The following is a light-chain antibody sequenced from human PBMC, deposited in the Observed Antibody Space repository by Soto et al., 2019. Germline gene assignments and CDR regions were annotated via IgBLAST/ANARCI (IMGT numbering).Light chain of an antibody. V-gene: IGKV1-27*01. J-gene: IGKJ4*01. CDR2: AAS. CDR3: QKYNSAPRT. CDR1: QGMSND. Sequence: DVQMTQAPSSLSASVGDRVTITCRASQGMSNDLAWYQQKPGKVPKLLIYAASILQSGVPSRFSGSGSGTDFTLTISSLQPEDVATYYCQKYNSAPRTFGGGTKVEIK.